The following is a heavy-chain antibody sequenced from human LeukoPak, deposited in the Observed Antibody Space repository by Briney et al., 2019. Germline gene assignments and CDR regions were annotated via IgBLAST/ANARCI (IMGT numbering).Heavy chain of an antibody. Sequence: SETLSLTCAVYGGSFSGYYWSWIRQPPGKGLEWIGYIYYSGSTNYNPSLKSRVTISVDTSKNQFSLKLSSVTAADTAVYYCARGRYCSSTSCYLFDYWGQGTLVTVSS. V-gene: IGHV4-59*01. CDR2: IYYSGST. J-gene: IGHJ4*02. CDR3: ARGRYCSSTSCYLFDY. CDR1: GGSFSGYY. D-gene: IGHD2-2*01.